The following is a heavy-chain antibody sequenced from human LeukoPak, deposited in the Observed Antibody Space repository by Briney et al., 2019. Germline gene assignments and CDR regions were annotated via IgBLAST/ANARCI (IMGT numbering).Heavy chain of an antibody. D-gene: IGHD3-10*01. Sequence: GGSLRLSCAASGFTFSSYSMNWVRQAPGKGLEWVSSISSSSSYVYYADSVKGRFTISRDNAKNSLYLQMNSLRAEDTAVCYCARVFTMVRGVIGAFDIWGQGTMVTVSS. V-gene: IGHV3-21*01. CDR1: GFTFSSYS. CDR2: ISSSSSYV. J-gene: IGHJ3*02. CDR3: ARVFTMVRGVIGAFDI.